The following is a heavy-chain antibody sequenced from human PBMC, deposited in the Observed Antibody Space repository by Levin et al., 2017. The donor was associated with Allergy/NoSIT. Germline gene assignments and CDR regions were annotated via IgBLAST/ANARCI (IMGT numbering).Heavy chain of an antibody. J-gene: IGHJ4*02. V-gene: IGHV3-11*03. Sequence: GGSLRLSCAASGFTFSDYYMSWIRQAPGKGLEWVSYISSSSSYTNYADSVKGRFTISRDNAKNSLYLQMNSLRAEDTAVYYCASNSGWYGNYFDYWGQGTLVTVSS. CDR3: ASNSGWYGNYFDY. D-gene: IGHD6-19*01. CDR1: GFTFSDYY. CDR2: ISSSSSYT.